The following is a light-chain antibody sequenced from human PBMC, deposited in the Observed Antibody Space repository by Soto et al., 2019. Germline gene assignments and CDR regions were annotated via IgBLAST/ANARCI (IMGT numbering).Light chain of an antibody. CDR1: QDIKNY. CDR3: QHSANRPPLS. V-gene: IGKV1-33*01. CDR2: DAS. Sequence: DIQMTQSPSSLSASVGDRVTITCQASQDIKNYLNWYQQKPGKAPNLLIYDASNLKTGVPSRFSGSGSGTHFTFTISSLQPEDIATYYCQHSANRPPLSFGGGPKVESK. J-gene: IGKJ4*01.